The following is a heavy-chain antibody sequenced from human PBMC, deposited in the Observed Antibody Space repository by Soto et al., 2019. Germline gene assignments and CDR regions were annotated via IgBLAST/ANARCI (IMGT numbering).Heavy chain of an antibody. CDR2: ISWDGGST. D-gene: IGHD3-3*01. CDR3: AKDIGDTIFGVVNYADYYYGMDV. Sequence: GGSLRLSCAASGFTFDDYTVHWVRQAPGKGLEWVSLISWDGGSTYYADSVKGRFTISRDNSKNSLYLQMNSLRTEDTALYYCAKDIGDTIFGVVNYADYYYGMDVWGQGTTVTVSS. J-gene: IGHJ6*02. CDR1: GFTFDDYT. V-gene: IGHV3-43*01.